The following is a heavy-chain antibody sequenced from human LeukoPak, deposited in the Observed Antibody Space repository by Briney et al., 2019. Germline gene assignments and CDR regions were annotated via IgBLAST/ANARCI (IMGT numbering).Heavy chain of an antibody. Sequence: PSETLSLTCAVYGGSFSGYYWSWIRQPPGKGLEWIGEINHSGSTNYNPSLKSRVTISVDTSKNQFSLKLSSVTAADTAVYYCARRLSGSHGHATRVQAVFSDYWGQGTLVTVSS. D-gene: IGHD1-26*01. J-gene: IGHJ4*02. V-gene: IGHV4-34*01. CDR1: GGSFSGYY. CDR3: ARRLSGSHGHATRVQAVFSDY. CDR2: INHSGST.